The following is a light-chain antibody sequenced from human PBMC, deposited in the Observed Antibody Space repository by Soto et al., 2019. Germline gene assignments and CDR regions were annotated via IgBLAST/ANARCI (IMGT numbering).Light chain of an antibody. Sequence: DIQMPPSPSTLSASVGDRITTTCRAGQSISRWLAWYQQKPGKAPDLLIYDASSLDSGVPSRFSGSGSGTDFTLTISSLQPDDFATYYCQQYDTYSPTCGQGTNVEVK. CDR1: QSISRW. CDR3: QQYDTYSPT. CDR2: DAS. V-gene: IGKV1-5*01. J-gene: IGKJ1*01.